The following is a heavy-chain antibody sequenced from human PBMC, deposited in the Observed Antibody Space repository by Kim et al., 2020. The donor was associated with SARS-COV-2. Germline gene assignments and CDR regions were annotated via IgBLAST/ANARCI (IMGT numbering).Heavy chain of an antibody. Sequence: GRFTISRDNSKNTLYLQRNSLRAEDTAVYYCARSGPAYGDYYYYYGMDVWGQGTTVTVSS. CDR3: ARSGPAYGDYYYYYGMDV. V-gene: IGHV3-30*01. J-gene: IGHJ6*02. D-gene: IGHD4-17*01.